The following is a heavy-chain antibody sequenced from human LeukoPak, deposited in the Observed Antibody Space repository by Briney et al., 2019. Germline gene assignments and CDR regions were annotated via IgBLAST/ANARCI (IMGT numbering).Heavy chain of an antibody. D-gene: IGHD6-19*01. J-gene: IGHJ2*01. CDR1: GGSFSGYY. CDR3: ARQYRRWLVQYFDL. V-gene: IGHV4-34*01. CDR2: INHSGST. Sequence: SETLSLTCAVYGGSFSGYYWSWIRQPPGKGLEWIGEINHSGSTKYNPSLKSRVTISVDTSKNQFSLRLSSVTAADTAVYYCARQYRRWLVQYFDLWGRGTLVTVSS.